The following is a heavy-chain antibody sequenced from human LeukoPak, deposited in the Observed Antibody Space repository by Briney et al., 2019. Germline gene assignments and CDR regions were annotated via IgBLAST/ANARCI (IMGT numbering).Heavy chain of an antibody. J-gene: IGHJ4*02. CDR2: ISSSSSYI. CDR3: ARDWSSVDY. V-gene: IGHV3-21*01. D-gene: IGHD2-2*01. Sequence: GGSLRLSCAASGFTFSSYSMNWVRQAPGKGLEWVSSISSSSSYIYSADSVKGRFTISRDDAKNPLYLQMNSLRAEDTAVYYCARDWSSVDYWGQGTLVTVSS. CDR1: GFTFSSYS.